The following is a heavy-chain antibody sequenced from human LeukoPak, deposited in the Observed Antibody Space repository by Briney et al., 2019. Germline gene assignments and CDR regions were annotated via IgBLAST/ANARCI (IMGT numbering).Heavy chain of an antibody. CDR1: GATFTSYA. V-gene: IGHV1-69*13. CDR3: AQKRVRGYNWFGL. J-gene: IGHJ5*02. CDR2: IIPIFGTA. D-gene: IGHD3-10*01. Sequence: SVKVSCKASGATFTSYAISWVRQAPGQGLEWMGGIIPIFGTANYAQKFQGRVTITADESTSTAYMELSSLRSEDTAVYYCAQKRVRGYNWFGLWGQGTLVTVSS.